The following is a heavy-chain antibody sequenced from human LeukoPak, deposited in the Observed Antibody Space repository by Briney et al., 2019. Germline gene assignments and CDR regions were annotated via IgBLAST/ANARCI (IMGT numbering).Heavy chain of an antibody. CDR2: MNPNSGNT. J-gene: IGHJ6*02. CDR3: ARAGPAYTHRNYYYYGMDV. D-gene: IGHD3-16*01. V-gene: IGHV1-8*01. Sequence: ASVKVSCKASGYTFTSYDINWVRQATGQGLEWMGWMNPNSGNTGYAQKFQGRVTMTRNTSISTAYMELSSLGSEDTAVYYCARAGPAYTHRNYYYYGMDVWGQGTTVTVSS. CDR1: GYTFTSYD.